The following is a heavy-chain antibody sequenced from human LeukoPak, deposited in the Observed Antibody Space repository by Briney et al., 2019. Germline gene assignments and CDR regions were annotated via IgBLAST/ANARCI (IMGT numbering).Heavy chain of an antibody. Sequence: SQTLSLTCAVSGGSISSGGYSWSWIRQPPGKGLEWIGYIYHSGSTYYNPSLKSRVTISVDRSKNQFSLKLSSVTAADTAVYYCARRGNYVFDPWGQGTLVTVSS. D-gene: IGHD4-11*01. CDR1: GGSISSGGYS. CDR2: IYHSGST. J-gene: IGHJ5*02. V-gene: IGHV4-30-2*01. CDR3: ARRGNYVFDP.